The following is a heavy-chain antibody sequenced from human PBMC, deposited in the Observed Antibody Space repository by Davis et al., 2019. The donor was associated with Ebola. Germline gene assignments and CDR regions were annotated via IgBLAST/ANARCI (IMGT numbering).Heavy chain of an antibody. CDR1: GYTFTKNG. J-gene: IGHJ4*02. D-gene: IGHD3-22*01. CDR3: ASHYYDSSGFLDF. CDR2: INPNDGRT. Sequence: ASVKVSCKTSGYTFTKNGISWVRQAPGQGLEWMGMINPNDGRTIYAQKFQGRVTITRDTSASTAYMELSSLRSEDTAVFYCASHYYDSSGFLDFWGQGTLVTVSA. V-gene: IGHV1-46*01.